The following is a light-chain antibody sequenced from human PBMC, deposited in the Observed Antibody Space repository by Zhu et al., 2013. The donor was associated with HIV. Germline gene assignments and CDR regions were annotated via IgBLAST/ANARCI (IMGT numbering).Light chain of an antibody. Sequence: QSALTQPASVSGSPGQSITISCTGTPSDVGAYKYVSWYQQYPGKAPKLMIYEVSYRPSGVSIRFSGSKSGNTASLTISGLLPEDEADYYCSSSTSGFTLLFGGGTKVTVL. CDR1: PSDVGAYKY. J-gene: IGLJ2*01. CDR2: EVS. V-gene: IGLV2-14*01. CDR3: SSSTSGFTLL.